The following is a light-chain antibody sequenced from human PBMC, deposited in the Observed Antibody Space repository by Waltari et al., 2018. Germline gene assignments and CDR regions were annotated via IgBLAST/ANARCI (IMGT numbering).Light chain of an antibody. CDR1: QTISSF. V-gene: IGKV1-39*01. J-gene: IGKJ1*01. CDR2: SAS. Sequence: DIQMTQSPSSLSASVGDRVTITCRASQTISSFLNWYQQKPGKAPKLLISSASTLQSGVPLRFSGSISGTDFTLTISSLQPEDFATFYCQQSFSIPPTFGQGTTVEI. CDR3: QQSFSIPPT.